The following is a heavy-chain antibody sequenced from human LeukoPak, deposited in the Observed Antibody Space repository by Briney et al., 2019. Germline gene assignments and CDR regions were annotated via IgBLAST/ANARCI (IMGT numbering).Heavy chain of an antibody. Sequence: PGGSLRLSCAASGFTFSSYSMNWVRQAPGKGLEWVSYISSSSSTIYYADSVKGRFTISRDNAKNSLCLQMNSLRDEDTAVYYCARDDGSGYDYFDYWGQGTLVTVSS. V-gene: IGHV3-48*02. CDR2: ISSSSSTI. J-gene: IGHJ4*02. D-gene: IGHD5-12*01. CDR3: ARDDGSGYDYFDY. CDR1: GFTFSSYS.